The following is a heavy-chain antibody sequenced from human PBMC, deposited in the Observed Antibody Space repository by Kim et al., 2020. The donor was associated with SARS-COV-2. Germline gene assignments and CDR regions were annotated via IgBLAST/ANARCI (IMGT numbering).Heavy chain of an antibody. CDR3: AKDHEWPSYYFDY. J-gene: IGHJ4*02. D-gene: IGHD3-3*01. Sequence: GGSLRLSCAASGFTFSSYDMSWVRQAPGKGLEWVAGISGSGGSTYYADSVRGRFTISSDNSKNTLYLQMNRLRAEDTAVYYCAKDHEWPSYYFDYWGLGTLVTVSS. CDR2: ISGSGGST. CDR1: GFTFSSYD. V-gene: IGHV3-23*01.